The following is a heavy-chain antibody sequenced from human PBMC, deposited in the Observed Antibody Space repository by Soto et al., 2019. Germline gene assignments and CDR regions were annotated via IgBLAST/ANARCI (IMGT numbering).Heavy chain of an antibody. V-gene: IGHV4-39*02. CDR3: ANWAVAGTKRGAYYYYGLDV. Sequence: QLQLQESGPGLVKPSETLSLTCTVSGGSISSSSYYWGWIRQPPGKGLEWIGSIYYSGSTYYNPSLKSRVTISVDTSKNHFSLKLSSVTAADTAVHYCANWAVAGTKRGAYYYYGLDVWGQGTTVTVSS. CDR2: IYYSGST. J-gene: IGHJ6*02. D-gene: IGHD6-13*01. CDR1: GGSISSSSYY.